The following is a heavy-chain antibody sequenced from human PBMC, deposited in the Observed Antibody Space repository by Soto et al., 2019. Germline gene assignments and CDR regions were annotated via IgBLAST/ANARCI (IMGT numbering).Heavy chain of an antibody. CDR3: ARQNTAMVDHDAFDI. Sequence: ASVKVSCKASGYTFTSYDINWVRQATGQGLEWMGWMNPNSGNTGYAQKFQGRVTMTRNTSISTAYMELSSLRSEDTAVYYCARQNTAMVDHDAFDILRQGTMVVVSS. CDR2: MNPNSGNT. D-gene: IGHD5-18*01. CDR1: GYTFTSYD. J-gene: IGHJ3*02. V-gene: IGHV1-8*01.